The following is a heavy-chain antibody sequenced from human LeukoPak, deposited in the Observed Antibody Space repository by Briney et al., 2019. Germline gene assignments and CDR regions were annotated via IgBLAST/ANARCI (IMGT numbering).Heavy chain of an antibody. CDR2: ISSSGSTI. CDR3: ARVTEGITMVRGVIGAFDI. V-gene: IGHV3-48*03. D-gene: IGHD3-10*01. CDR1: GFTFSSYE. Sequence: PGRSLRLSCAASGFTFSSYEMNWVRQAPGKGLEWVSYISSSGSTIYYADSVKGRFTISRGNAKNSLYLQMNSLRAEDTAVYYCARVTEGITMVRGVIGAFDIWGQGTMVTVSS. J-gene: IGHJ3*02.